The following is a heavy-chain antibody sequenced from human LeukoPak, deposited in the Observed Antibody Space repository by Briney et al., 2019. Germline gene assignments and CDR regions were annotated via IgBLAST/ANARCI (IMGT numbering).Heavy chain of an antibody. CDR2: ISTTGGST. CDR1: GFSFNNYA. D-gene: IGHD4-23*01. CDR3: AKDWTTVVTPKGYYFDS. J-gene: IGHJ4*02. Sequence: PGGSLRLSCAASGFSFNNYAMSGVRQAPGKGLEWVSAISTTGGSTYYADSVKGRFTVSRDNSKNTLSLQMDSLRVEDTALNYCAKDWTTVVTPKGYYFDSWGQGTLVTVSS. V-gene: IGHV3-23*01.